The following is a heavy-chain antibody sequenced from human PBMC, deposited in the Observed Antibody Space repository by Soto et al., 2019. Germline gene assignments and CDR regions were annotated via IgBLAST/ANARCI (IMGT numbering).Heavy chain of an antibody. CDR1: GGSISSSNW. V-gene: IGHV4-4*02. D-gene: IGHD3-16*01. CDR2: IYHSGGT. Sequence: SETLSLTCAVSGGSISSSNWWSWVRQPPGKGLEWIGEIYHSGGTNYNPSLKSRVTISVDKSKNQFSLKLSSVTAADTAVYYCARETHADYHPGLYYYYGMDVWGQRTTVTVSS. CDR3: ARETHADYHPGLYYYYGMDV. J-gene: IGHJ6*02.